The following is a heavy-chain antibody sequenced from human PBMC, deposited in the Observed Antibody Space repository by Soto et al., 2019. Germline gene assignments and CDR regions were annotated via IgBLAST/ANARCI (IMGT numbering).Heavy chain of an antibody. CDR3: ARGKSIFYGMDV. D-gene: IGHD2-15*01. Sequence: QVQLVESGGGLVKPGGSLRLFCAASGFTFSDYYISWIRQAPGKGLEWVSYISSSGTIIYHADSVKGRFTISRDNAKNSLFLQMNSLRAEDTAVYYCARGKSIFYGMDVWGQGTTVTVSS. J-gene: IGHJ6*02. CDR1: GFTFSDYY. V-gene: IGHV3-11*01. CDR2: ISSSGTII.